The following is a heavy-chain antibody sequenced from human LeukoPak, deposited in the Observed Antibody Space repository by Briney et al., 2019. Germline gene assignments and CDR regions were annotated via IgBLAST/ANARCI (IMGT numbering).Heavy chain of an antibody. CDR2: INHSGST. Sequence: SETLSLTCAVYGGSFSGYYWSWIRQPPGKGLEWIGEINHSGSTNYNPSLKSRATISVDTSKNQFSLKLSSVTAADTAVYYCARGWFAFDIWGQGTMVTVSS. J-gene: IGHJ3*02. CDR1: GGSFSGYY. V-gene: IGHV4-34*01. D-gene: IGHD3-10*01. CDR3: ARGWFAFDI.